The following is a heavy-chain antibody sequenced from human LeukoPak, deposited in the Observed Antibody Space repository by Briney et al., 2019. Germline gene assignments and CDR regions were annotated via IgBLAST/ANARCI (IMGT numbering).Heavy chain of an antibody. CDR1: GFTFSSYN. V-gene: IGHV3-21*04. CDR2: ITSSSSYT. Sequence: GGSLRLSCAASGFTFSSYNMNWVRQAPGKGLEWVSSITSSSSYTFYADSVKGRFTISRDNAKNSLYLQMNSLRAEDTAVYFCVRKALGYRLGYGDYWGQGTLVTASS. D-gene: IGHD5-12*01. J-gene: IGHJ4*02. CDR3: VRKALGYRLGYGDY.